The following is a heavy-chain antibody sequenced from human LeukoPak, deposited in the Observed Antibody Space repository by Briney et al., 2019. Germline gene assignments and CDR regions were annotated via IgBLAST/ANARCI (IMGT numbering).Heavy chain of an antibody. CDR2: IYYTGTT. CDR1: GGSISSVAYY. J-gene: IGHJ5*02. D-gene: IGHD6-13*01. Sequence: PSETLSLTCTVYGGSISSVAYYWGWVRQPPAKGLGWIGSIYYTGTTYYSPSFHTRATLSFDTSKNQFSLKLTSVTATDTAVYFCARRPIAAGNNWFDPWGQGTLVTVSS. CDR3: ARRPIAAGNNWFDP. V-gene: IGHV4-39*01.